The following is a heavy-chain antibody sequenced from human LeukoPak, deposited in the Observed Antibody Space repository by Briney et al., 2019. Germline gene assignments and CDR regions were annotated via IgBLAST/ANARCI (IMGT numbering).Heavy chain of an antibody. J-gene: IGHJ4*02. D-gene: IGHD4-23*01. CDR3: ARGGMTTVVTPSY. CDR1: GGTFSSYA. CDR2: IIPIFGTA. V-gene: IGHV1-69*13. Sequence: HGASVKVSCKASGGTFSSYAISWVRQAPGQGLEWMGGIIPIFGTANYAQKFQGRVTITADESTSTAYMELSSLRSEDTAVYYCARGGMTTVVTPSYWGQGTLVTVSS.